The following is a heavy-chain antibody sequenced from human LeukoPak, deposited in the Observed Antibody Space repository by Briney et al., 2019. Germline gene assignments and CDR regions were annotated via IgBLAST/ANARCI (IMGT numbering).Heavy chain of an antibody. CDR2: ISSSSSYI. D-gene: IGHD3-3*01. V-gene: IGHV3-21*01. CDR1: GFTFSSYS. CDR3: ARTGITIFGVAYNWFDP. Sequence: GGSLRLSCAASGFTFSSYSMNWVRQAPGKGLEWVSSISSSSSYIYYADSVKGRFTISRDNAKNSLYLQMNSLRAEDTAVYYCARTGITIFGVAYNWFDPWGQGTLVTVSS. J-gene: IGHJ5*02.